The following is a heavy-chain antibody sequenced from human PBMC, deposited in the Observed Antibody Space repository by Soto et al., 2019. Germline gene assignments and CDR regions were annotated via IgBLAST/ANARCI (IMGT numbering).Heavy chain of an antibody. J-gene: IGHJ6*02. D-gene: IGHD5-12*01. V-gene: IGHV4-59*01. CDR2: IYYSGST. Sequence: SETLSLTCTVSGGSISSYYWSWIRQPPGKGLEWIGYIYYSGSTNYNPSLKSRVTISVDTSKNQFSLKLSSVTAADTAVFYCARDRGGYDYYYYGMDVWGQGTTVTVSS. CDR3: ARDRGGYDYYYYGMDV. CDR1: GGSISSYY.